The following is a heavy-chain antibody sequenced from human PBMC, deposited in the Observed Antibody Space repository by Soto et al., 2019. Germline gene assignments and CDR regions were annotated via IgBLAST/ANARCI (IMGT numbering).Heavy chain of an antibody. J-gene: IGHJ4*02. CDR3: ARAQTIFGIITVFDY. V-gene: IGHV4-31*03. Sequence: NPSETLSLTCTVSGGSINSGGYYWSWIRQHPGKGLEWIGYIYYSGSTYYNPSLESRVTISIDTSKNQFSLKLSSVTAADTAVYYCARAQTIFGIITVFDYWGQGTLVTVSS. CDR1: GGSINSGGYY. D-gene: IGHD3-3*01. CDR2: IYYSGST.